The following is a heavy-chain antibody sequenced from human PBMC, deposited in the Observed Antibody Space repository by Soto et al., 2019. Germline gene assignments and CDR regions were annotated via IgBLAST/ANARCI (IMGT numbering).Heavy chain of an antibody. V-gene: IGHV4-39*01. CDR3: ARLEGLATISYYFDF. D-gene: IGHD3-9*01. Sequence: PSETLSLTRSVSDDSINSDKYYWGWIRQPPGKGLEWIGSIYYRGNAYYNPSLQTRVPISLDKSKSQFSLKLNSVTAADSAVYFCARLEGLATISYYFDFWGPGALVTVSS. J-gene: IGHJ4*02. CDR1: DDSINSDKYY. CDR2: IYYRGNA.